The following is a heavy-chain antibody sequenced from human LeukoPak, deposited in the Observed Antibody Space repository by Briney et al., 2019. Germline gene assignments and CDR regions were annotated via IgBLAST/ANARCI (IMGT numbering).Heavy chain of an antibody. CDR1: GDSISSNY. V-gene: IGHV4-38-2*02. CDR3: ARTPDHIDY. CDR2: IYHSGST. J-gene: IGHJ4*02. Sequence: SETLSLTCTVSGDSISSNYWGWIRQPPGKGLEWIGSIYHSGSTYYNPSLKSRVTISVDTSKNQFSLKLSSVTAADTAVYYCARTPDHIDYWGQGTLVTVSS.